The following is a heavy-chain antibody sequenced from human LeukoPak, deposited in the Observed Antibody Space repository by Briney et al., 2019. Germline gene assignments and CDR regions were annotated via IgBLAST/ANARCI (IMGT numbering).Heavy chain of an antibody. V-gene: IGHV3-15*01. CDR1: GLTFNNAW. CDR3: STGGGTHGY. D-gene: IGHD2-15*01. Sequence: PGGSLRLSCAASGLTFNNAWMSRVRQAPGKGLEWVGRIRSRSAGGTTDYGAPVKGRFTISRDDSKNTLYLQMNSLKTEDTAVYYCSTGGGTHGYWGQGTLVTVSS. J-gene: IGHJ4*02. CDR2: IRSRSAGGTT.